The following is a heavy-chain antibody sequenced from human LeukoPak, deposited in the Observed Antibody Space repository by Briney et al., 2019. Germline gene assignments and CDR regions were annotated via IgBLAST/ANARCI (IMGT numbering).Heavy chain of an antibody. D-gene: IGHD3-22*01. CDR3: ASVSDYYDSSGYYPG. CDR1: GGSISSYY. J-gene: IGHJ4*02. CDR2: IYYSGST. Sequence: SETLSLTCTVSGGSISSYYWSWIRQPPGRGLEWIGYIYYSGSTNYNPSLKSRVTISVDTSKNQFSLKLSSVTAADTAVYYCASVSDYYDSSGYYPGWGQGTLVTVSS. V-gene: IGHV4-59*01.